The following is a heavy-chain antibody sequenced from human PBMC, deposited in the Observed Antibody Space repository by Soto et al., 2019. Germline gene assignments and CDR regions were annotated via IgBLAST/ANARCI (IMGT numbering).Heavy chain of an antibody. D-gene: IGHD3-10*01. CDR1: GGTFSSYA. J-gene: IGHJ6*02. CDR2: IIPIFGTA. V-gene: IGHV1-69*13. CDR3: AQGLYGSAPYYYYGMDV. Sequence: ASVKVSCKASGGTFSSYAISWVRQAPGQGLEWMGGIIPIFGTANYAQKFQGRVTITADESTSTAYMELSSLRSEDTAVYYCAQGLYGSAPYYYYGMDVWGQGTTVTVSS.